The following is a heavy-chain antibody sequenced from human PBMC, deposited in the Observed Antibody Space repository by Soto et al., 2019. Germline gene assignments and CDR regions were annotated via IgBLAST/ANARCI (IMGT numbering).Heavy chain of an antibody. Sequence: QVQLVQSGAEVKKPGASVKVSCKASGYTFTSYGISWVRQAPGQGLEWMGWINAYNGNTNYAQKLQGRGTMTTVTXXXXXXXXXXXXXXXXXXXXXCARVLPPFDPWGQGTLVTVSS. CDR1: GYTFTSYG. CDR2: INAYNGNT. D-gene: IGHD3-10*01. CDR3: ARVLPPFDP. V-gene: IGHV1-18*01. J-gene: IGHJ5*02.